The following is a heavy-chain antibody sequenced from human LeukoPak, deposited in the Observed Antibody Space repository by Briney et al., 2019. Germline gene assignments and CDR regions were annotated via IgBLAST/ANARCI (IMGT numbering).Heavy chain of an antibody. V-gene: IGHV1-2*06. Sequence: ASVKVSCKASGYTFTGCYMHWVRQAPGQGLEWMGRINLNSGGTNYAQKFQGRVTMTRDTSISTAYMELSRLRSDDTAVYYCARVKAVAGAYYFDYWGQGTLVTVSS. CDR1: GYTFTGCY. D-gene: IGHD6-19*01. CDR2: INLNSGGT. CDR3: ARVKAVAGAYYFDY. J-gene: IGHJ4*02.